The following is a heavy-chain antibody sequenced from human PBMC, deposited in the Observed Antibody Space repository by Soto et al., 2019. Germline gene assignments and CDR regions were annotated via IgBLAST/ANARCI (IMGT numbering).Heavy chain of an antibody. CDR3: ARDRIAAAGTRYYYYGMDV. CDR1: GFTFSSYS. J-gene: IGHJ6*02. Sequence: GGSLRLSCAASGFTFSSYSMNWVRQAPGKGLEWVSSISSSSSYIYYADSVKGRFTISRDNAKNSLYLQMSSLRAEDTAVYYCARDRIAAAGTRYYYYGMDVWGQGTTVTVSS. D-gene: IGHD6-13*01. V-gene: IGHV3-21*01. CDR2: ISSSSSYI.